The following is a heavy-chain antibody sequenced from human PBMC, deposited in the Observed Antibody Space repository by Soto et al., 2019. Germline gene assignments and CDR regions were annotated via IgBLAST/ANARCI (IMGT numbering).Heavy chain of an antibody. J-gene: IGHJ5*02. Sequence: QVQLVQSGAEVKKPGSSVKVSCKASGGTFSSYTISWVRQAPGQGLEWMGRIIPILGIANYAQKCQGRVTITADKYKSTAYMELSSLRSEDTDVYYCARDQNYDILAGPAGGNWFAPWGQGTLVTVSS. CDR1: GGTFSSYT. CDR2: IIPILGIA. CDR3: ARDQNYDILAGPAGGNWFAP. V-gene: IGHV1-69*08. D-gene: IGHD3-9*01.